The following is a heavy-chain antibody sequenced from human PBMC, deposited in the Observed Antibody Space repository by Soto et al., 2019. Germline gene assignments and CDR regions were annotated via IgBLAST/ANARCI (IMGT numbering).Heavy chain of an antibody. CDR2: ISAYNGNT. V-gene: IGHV1-18*01. J-gene: IGHJ4*02. CDR1: GYTFTSYG. Sequence: ASVKVSCKASGYTFTSYGISWVRQAPGQGLEWTGWISAYNGNTNYAQKLQGRVTMTTDTSTSTAYMGLRSLRSDDTAVYYCARDLRYYPFDYWGQGTLVTVSS. CDR3: ARDLRYYPFDY. D-gene: IGHD3-10*01.